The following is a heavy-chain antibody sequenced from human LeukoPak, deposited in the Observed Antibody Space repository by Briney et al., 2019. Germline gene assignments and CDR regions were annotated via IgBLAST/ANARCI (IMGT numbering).Heavy chain of an antibody. CDR2: ISHSGAT. CDR1: GDSITSAFW. V-gene: IGHV4-4*02. CDR3: VRGDDYIFDY. D-gene: IGHD4-11*01. Sequence: TSETLSLTCAVSGDSITSAFWWSWVRQSPGKGLEWIGEISHSGATNHNPSLKSRVTMSADKSKNQLSPRVNSVTAADAAVYYCVRGDDYIFDYWGQGTLVTVSS. J-gene: IGHJ4*02.